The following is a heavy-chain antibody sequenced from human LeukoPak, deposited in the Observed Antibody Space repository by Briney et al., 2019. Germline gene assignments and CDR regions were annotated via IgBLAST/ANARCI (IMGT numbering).Heavy chain of an antibody. CDR2: ISSSSSYI. J-gene: IGHJ4*02. Sequence: PGGSLRLSCAASGFTFSSYSMNWVRQAPGKGLEWVSSISSSSSYIYYADSVKGRFTISRDNAKNSLYLQMNSLRAEDTAVYYCARDWAASTPFDYWGQGTLVTVSS. CDR1: GFTFSSYS. V-gene: IGHV3-21*01. D-gene: IGHD3-16*01. CDR3: ARDWAASTPFDY.